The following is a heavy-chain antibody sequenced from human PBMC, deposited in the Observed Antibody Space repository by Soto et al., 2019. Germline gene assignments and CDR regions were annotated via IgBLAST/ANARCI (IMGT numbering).Heavy chain of an antibody. V-gene: IGHV4-34*01. CDR3: ARGNGPFLVGY. D-gene: IGHD3-3*02. Sequence: TLSLTCAVYGGSFSGYYWSWIRQPPGKGLEWIGEINHSGTTNYNPSLKSRVTISVGTSKNQFSLKLRSVTAADTAVYYCARGNGPFLVGYWGLVTLVTVSS. J-gene: IGHJ4*02. CDR2: INHSGTT. CDR1: GGSFSGYY.